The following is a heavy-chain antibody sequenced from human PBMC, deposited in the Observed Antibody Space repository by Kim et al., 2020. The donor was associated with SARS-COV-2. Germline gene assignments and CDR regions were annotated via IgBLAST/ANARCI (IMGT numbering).Heavy chain of an antibody. Sequence: ASVKVSCKASGYTFTDYYIHWVRQAPGQGLEWMGQINPNGGGANYAQNFQGRVTMTRDTSISTAYMELSRLTSDDTAVYYCARMRPNSNSLFDYWGQGALVTVSS. V-gene: IGHV1-2*06. D-gene: IGHD4-4*01. CDR1: GYTFTDYY. J-gene: IGHJ4*02. CDR2: INPNGGGA. CDR3: ARMRPNSNSLFDY.